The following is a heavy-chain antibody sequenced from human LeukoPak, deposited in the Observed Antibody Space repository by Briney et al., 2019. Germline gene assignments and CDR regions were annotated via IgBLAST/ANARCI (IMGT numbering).Heavy chain of an antibody. Sequence: AGRSLRLSCAASGFTFDDYAMPWVRHAPGKGLEWVSGISWNSGSIGYADSVKGRFTISRDNAKNSLYLQMNSLRAEDTALYYCAKDISQQLDYFDYWGQGTLVTVSS. CDR1: GFTFDDYA. CDR2: ISWNSGSI. D-gene: IGHD6-13*01. V-gene: IGHV3-9*01. CDR3: AKDISQQLDYFDY. J-gene: IGHJ4*02.